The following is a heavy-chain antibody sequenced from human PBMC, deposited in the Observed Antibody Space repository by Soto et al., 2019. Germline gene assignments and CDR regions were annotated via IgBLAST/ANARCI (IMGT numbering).Heavy chain of an antibody. CDR2: INHSGST. D-gene: IGHD3-3*01. J-gene: IGHJ4*02. CDR1: GGSFSGYY. V-gene: IGHV4-34*01. CDR3: ARARLIQYYDFWSGYYPPNPRTLDY. Sequence: SETLSLTCAVYGGSFSGYYWSWIRQPPGKGLEWIGEINHSGSTNYNPSLKSRVTISVDTSKNQFSLKLSSVTAADTAVYYCARARLIQYYDFWSGYYPPNPRTLDYWGQGTLVTAPQ.